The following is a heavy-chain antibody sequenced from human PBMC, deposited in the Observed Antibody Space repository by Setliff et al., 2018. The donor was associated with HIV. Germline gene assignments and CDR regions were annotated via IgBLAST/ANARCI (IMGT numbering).Heavy chain of an antibody. D-gene: IGHD6-6*01. J-gene: IGHJ5*01. CDR1: GYSISSGYS. CDR2: IFRSGDT. CDR3: ARLVSSPSKLDS. V-gene: IGHV4-38-2*01. Sequence: SETLSLTCAVSGYSISSGYSWGWIRQPPGKGLEWIATIFRSGDTYYNPSLKSRVIISLDTSKNQFSLKLSSVTAADTAVYYCARLVSSPSKLDSWGQGTLVTVSS.